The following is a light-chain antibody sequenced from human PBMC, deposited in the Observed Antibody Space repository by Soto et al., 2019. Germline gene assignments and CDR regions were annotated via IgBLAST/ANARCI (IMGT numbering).Light chain of an antibody. CDR3: LQYDSHSWT. J-gene: IGKJ1*01. Sequence: DIQMTQSPSTLSASVGDRVTITCRASRSISDWLAWYQQKPGKAPRLLIFDASNLKSGVPSRFSGSGSGTEFTLTINTLQHDDVATYYCLQYDSHSWTLGHGTKVDIK. V-gene: IGKV1-5*01. CDR1: RSISDW. CDR2: DAS.